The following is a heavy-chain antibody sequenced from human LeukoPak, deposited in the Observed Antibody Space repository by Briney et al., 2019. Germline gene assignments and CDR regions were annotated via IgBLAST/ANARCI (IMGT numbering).Heavy chain of an antibody. D-gene: IGHD3-10*01. CDR3: ARDLKPTLITMVRGVIGY. J-gene: IGHJ4*02. Sequence: GASVKVSCKASGYTFTSYYMHWVRPAPGQGLEWMGIINPSGGSTSYAQKFQGRVTMTRDTSTSTVYMELSSLRSEDTAVYYCARDLKPTLITMVRGVIGYWGQGTLVTVSS. CDR1: GYTFTSYY. CDR2: INPSGGST. V-gene: IGHV1-46*01.